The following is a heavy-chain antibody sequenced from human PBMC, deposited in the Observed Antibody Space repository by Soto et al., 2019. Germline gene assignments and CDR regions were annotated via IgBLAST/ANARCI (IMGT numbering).Heavy chain of an antibody. CDR1: GGTFSSYA. CDR2: IIPIFGTA. D-gene: IGHD3-10*01. J-gene: IGHJ6*02. Sequence: SVKVSCKASGGTFSSYAISWVRQAPGQGLEWMGGIIPIFGTANYAQKFQGRVTITADESTSTAYMELSSLRSEDTAVYYCARGRTVRGVRYCYGMDVWGQGTTVTVSS. CDR3: ARGRTVRGVRYCYGMDV. V-gene: IGHV1-69*13.